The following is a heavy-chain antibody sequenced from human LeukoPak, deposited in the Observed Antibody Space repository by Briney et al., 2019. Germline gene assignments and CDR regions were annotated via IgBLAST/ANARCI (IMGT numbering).Heavy chain of an antibody. Sequence: QAGGSLRLSCAASGFTFSSYWMHWVRQAPGKGLVWVSRINRDGSSTSYADSVKGRFTISRDNAKNTLYLQMNSLRAEDTAVYYCARGKYDFRSGYYPYYYYYGMDVWGQGTTVTVSS. CDR1: GFTFSSYW. D-gene: IGHD3-3*01. V-gene: IGHV3-74*01. CDR2: INRDGSST. CDR3: ARGKYDFRSGYYPYYYYYGMDV. J-gene: IGHJ6*02.